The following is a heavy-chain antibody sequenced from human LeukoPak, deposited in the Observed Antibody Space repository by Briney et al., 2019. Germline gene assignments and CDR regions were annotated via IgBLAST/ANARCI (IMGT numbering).Heavy chain of an antibody. J-gene: IGHJ6*02. Sequence: GGSLRLSCAASGFTFSGYWMSWVRQAPGKGLEWVANIKQDGSEQYYVNSVKGRFTISRDNAKNSLHLQMNSLRAEDTAVYYCARTLGYCSSTSCYFSMDVWGQGTTVTVSS. CDR3: ARTLGYCSSTSCYFSMDV. CDR2: IKQDGSEQ. V-gene: IGHV3-7*05. CDR1: GFTFSGYW. D-gene: IGHD2-2*01.